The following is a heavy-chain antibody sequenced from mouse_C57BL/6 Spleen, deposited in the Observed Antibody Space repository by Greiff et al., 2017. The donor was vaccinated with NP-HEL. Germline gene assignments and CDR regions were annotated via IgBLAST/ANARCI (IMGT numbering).Heavy chain of an antibody. CDR1: GFNIKDYY. D-gene: IGHD3-2*02. V-gene: IGHV14-2*01. CDR3: ARGGSSGYGAWFAY. J-gene: IGHJ3*01. CDR2: IDPEDGET. Sequence: EVQLQQSGAELVKPGASVKLSCTASGFNIKDYYMHWVKQRTEQGLEWIGRIDPEDGETKYVPKFQGKATITADTSSNTAYLQLSSLTSEDTAVYYCARGGSSGYGAWFAYWGQGTLVTVSA.